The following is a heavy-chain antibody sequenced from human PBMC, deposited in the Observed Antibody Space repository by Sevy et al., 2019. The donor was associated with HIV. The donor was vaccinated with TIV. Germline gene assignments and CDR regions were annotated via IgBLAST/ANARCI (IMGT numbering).Heavy chain of an antibody. CDR1: GFTFSNYG. J-gene: IGHJ4*02. Sequence: GGSLRLSCVASGFTFSNYGMNWVRQAPGRGLEWVAKIREDGKNKYYVDSVKGRFTNSRDNAKNSLYLQMTSLRAEDTAVYYCARDKNSAMVTPFDFWGQGTLVTVSS. D-gene: IGHD5-18*01. CDR3: ARDKNSAMVTPFDF. V-gene: IGHV3-7*03. CDR2: IREDGKNK.